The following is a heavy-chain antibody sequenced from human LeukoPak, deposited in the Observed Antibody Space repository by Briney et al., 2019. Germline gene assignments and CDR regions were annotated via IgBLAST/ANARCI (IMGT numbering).Heavy chain of an antibody. CDR1: GFTFSDYY. D-gene: IGHD2-15*01. CDR2: ISGSDDDT. V-gene: IGHV3-11*01. CDR3: AREVTAYGGSWSKDH. J-gene: IGHJ4*02. Sequence: KTGGSLRLSCAGSGFTFSDYYMSWIRQAPGKGLEWVSYISGSDDDTYYADSVKGRFTVSRDNAKNSLYLQMNSLRADDTAVYYCAREVTAYGGSWSKDHWGQGTLVTVSS.